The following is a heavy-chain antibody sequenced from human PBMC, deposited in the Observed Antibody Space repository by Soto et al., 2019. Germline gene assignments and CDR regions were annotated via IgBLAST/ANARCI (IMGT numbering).Heavy chain of an antibody. CDR2: IYPGDSDT. V-gene: IGHV5-51*01. Sequence: GESLKISCKGSGYSFTNYWIGWVRQMPGKGLEWMGIIYPGDSDTRYSPSFQGQVTISADKSISTAYLQWSSLKASDTAMYYCARQGEGPAAMDYYYYYMDVWGKGTTVTVSS. CDR3: ARQGEGPAAMDYYYYYMDV. CDR1: GYSFTNYW. D-gene: IGHD2-2*01. J-gene: IGHJ6*03.